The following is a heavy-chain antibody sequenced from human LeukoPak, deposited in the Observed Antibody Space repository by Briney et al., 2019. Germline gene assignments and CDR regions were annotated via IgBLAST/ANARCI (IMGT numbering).Heavy chain of an antibody. Sequence: GGSLRLSCAASGFTFSSYAMSWVRQAPGKGLEWVSAISGSGGSTYYADSVKGRFTISRDNSKNTLYLQMNSLRAEDTAVYYCAKDTYGGKPRYYFDYWGQGTLVTVPS. CDR1: GFTFSSYA. CDR3: AKDTYGGKPRYYFDY. J-gene: IGHJ4*02. D-gene: IGHD4-23*01. CDR2: ISGSGGST. V-gene: IGHV3-23*01.